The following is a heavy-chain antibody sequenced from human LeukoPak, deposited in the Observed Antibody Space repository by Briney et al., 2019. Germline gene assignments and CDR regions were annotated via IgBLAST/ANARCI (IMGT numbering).Heavy chain of an antibody. CDR3: HYGQGYYFDY. CDR2: IYHSGST. J-gene: IGHJ4*02. V-gene: IGHV4-38-2*02. CDR1: GYSISSGYY. D-gene: IGHD3-16*01. Sequence: SETLSLTCTVSGYSISSGYYWGWIRQPPGKGLEWIGYIYHSGSTYYNPSLKSRVTMSVDTSRNQFSLKLSSVTAADTAVYYCHYGQGYYFDYWGQGTLVTVSS.